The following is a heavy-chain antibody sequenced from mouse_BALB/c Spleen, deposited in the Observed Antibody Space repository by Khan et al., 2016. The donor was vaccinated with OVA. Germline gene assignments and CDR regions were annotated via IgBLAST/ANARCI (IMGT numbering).Heavy chain of an antibody. CDR2: ISYSGGT. J-gene: IGHJ3*01. CDR1: GYSITSDYA. CDR3: ARWFAY. V-gene: IGHV3-2*02. Sequence: EVQLVESGPGLVKPSQSLSLTCTVTGYSITSDYAWNWIRQFPGNKLEWMGYISYSGGTSYLPSLKSRISITRDTSKNQFFLQLNSVTTEDSATYYCARWFAYWGQGTLVTVS.